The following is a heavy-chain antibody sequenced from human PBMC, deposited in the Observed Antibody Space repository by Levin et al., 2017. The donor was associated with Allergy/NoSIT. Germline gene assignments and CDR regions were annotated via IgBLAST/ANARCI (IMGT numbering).Heavy chain of an antibody. Sequence: GESLKISCAASGFAFNTYGMHWVRQAPGKGLEWVAVIWFDGSNKYYADSVKGRFTISRDNSKNTLYLQMNSLRGEDTAVYYCARASGSFDYWGQGTLVTVSS. J-gene: IGHJ4*02. D-gene: IGHD1-26*01. V-gene: IGHV3-33*01. CDR1: GFAFNTYG. CDR2: IWFDGSNK. CDR3: ARASGSFDY.